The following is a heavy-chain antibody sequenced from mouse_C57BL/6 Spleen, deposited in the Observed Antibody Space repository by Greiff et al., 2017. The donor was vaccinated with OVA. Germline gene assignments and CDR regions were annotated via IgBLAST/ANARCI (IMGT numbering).Heavy chain of an antibody. J-gene: IGHJ4*01. CDR1: GYAFSSYW. CDR2: IYPGDGDT. D-gene: IGHD1-1*01. Sequence: VKLQESGAELVKPGASVKISCKASGYAFSSYWMNWVKQRPGKGLEWIGQIYPGDGDTNYNGKFKGKATLTADKSSSTAYMQLSSLTSEDSAVYFCADDSSYGAMDYWGQGTSVTVSS. V-gene: IGHV1-80*01. CDR3: ADDSSYGAMDY.